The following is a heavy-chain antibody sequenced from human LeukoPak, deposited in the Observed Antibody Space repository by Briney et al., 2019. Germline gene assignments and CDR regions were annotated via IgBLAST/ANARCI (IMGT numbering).Heavy chain of an antibody. V-gene: IGHV3-7*01. J-gene: IGHJ6*03. D-gene: IGHD2-2*01. CDR2: IKQDGSEK. Sequence: GGSLRLSCAASGFTFSSYWMSWVRQAPGKGLEWVANIKQDGSEKYYVDSVKGRFTISRDNAKNSLYLQMNSLRAEDTAVYYCARVHVDIVVVPAARFTYYYYMDVWGKGTTVTISS. CDR3: ARVHVDIVVVPAARFTYYYYMDV. CDR1: GFTFSSYW.